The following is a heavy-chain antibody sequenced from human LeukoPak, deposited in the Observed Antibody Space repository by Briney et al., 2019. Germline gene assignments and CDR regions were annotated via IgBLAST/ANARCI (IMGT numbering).Heavy chain of an antibody. CDR1: GFTFSSYA. CDR2: ISGSGGST. Sequence: GGSLRLSCAASGFTFSSYAMSWVRQAPGKGLEWVSAISGSGGSTYYADSVKGRFTISRDNSKNTLYLQMNSLRAEDTAVYYCARDMPGNYYYGMDVWGQGTTVTVSS. CDR3: ARDMPGNYYYGMDV. J-gene: IGHJ6*02. D-gene: IGHD1-14*01. V-gene: IGHV3-23*01.